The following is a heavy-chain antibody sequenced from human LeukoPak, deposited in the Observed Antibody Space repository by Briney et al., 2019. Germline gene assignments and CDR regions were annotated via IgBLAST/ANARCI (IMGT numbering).Heavy chain of an antibody. CDR1: GFTLSSYG. J-gene: IGHJ4*02. V-gene: IGHV3-33*06. CDR2: IWYDGSNK. Sequence: GRSLRLPCAASGFTLSSYGMHWGRPAPGQGPGGVAVIWYDGSNKYYADSVKGRFTISRDNSKNTLYLQMNSLRAEDAAVYYCAKDLYYDSSGPFDYWGQGTLVTVSS. CDR3: AKDLYYDSSGPFDY. D-gene: IGHD3-22*01.